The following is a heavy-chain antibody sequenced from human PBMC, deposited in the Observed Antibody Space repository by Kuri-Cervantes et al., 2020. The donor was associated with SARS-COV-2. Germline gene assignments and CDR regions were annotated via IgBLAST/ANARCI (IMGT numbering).Heavy chain of an antibody. CDR2: IWYDGSNK. V-gene: IGHV3-33*01. Sequence: GGAPRLCCAASGFTFSSYGMHWVRQAPGKGLEWVAVIWYDGSNKYYADSVKGRFTISRDNSKNTRYLQMNSLRAEDTAVYYCARDRYYDSSGPMIDYWGQGTLVTVSS. D-gene: IGHD3-22*01. CDR1: GFTFSSYG. CDR3: ARDRYYDSSGPMIDY. J-gene: IGHJ4*02.